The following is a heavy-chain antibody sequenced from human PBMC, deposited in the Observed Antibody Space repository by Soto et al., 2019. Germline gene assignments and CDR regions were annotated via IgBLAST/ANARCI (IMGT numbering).Heavy chain of an antibody. Sequence: ASVKVSCKASGYTFTSYGISWVRHAPGQGLEWMGWISAYNGNTNYAQKLQGRVTMTTDTSTSTAYMELRSLRSDDTAVYYCARENHCSSTSCYARYYYGMDVWGQGTTVTVSS. CDR2: ISAYNGNT. D-gene: IGHD2-2*01. V-gene: IGHV1-18*04. CDR1: GYTFTSYG. J-gene: IGHJ6*02. CDR3: ARENHCSSTSCYARYYYGMDV.